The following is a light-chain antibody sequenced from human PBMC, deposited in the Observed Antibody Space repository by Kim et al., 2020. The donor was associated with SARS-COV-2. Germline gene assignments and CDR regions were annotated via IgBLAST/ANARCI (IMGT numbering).Light chain of an antibody. Sequence: QAVVTQEPSLTVSPGGTVTLTCDSSTGDVTSDHYPYWIQQKPGQAPRTLIYDTTNKHSWTPARFSGSLLGGKAALTLSGAQPEDEAEYYCLLSYSDSRVFGGGTELTVL. CDR2: DTT. CDR3: LLSYSDSRV. V-gene: IGLV7-46*01. CDR1: TGDVTSDHY. J-gene: IGLJ2*01.